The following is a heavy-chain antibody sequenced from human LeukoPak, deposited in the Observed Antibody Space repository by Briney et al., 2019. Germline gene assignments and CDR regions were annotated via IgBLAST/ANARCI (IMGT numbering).Heavy chain of an antibody. CDR2: INHSGST. CDR1: GGSFSGYY. D-gene: IGHD3-10*01. CDR3: ARAGRTLRGKFDY. V-gene: IGHV4-34*01. Sequence: PSETLSLTCAVYGGSFSGYYWSWIRQPPGKGLEWIGEINHSGSTNYNPSLKSRVTISVDTSKNQFSLKLSSVTAADTAVYYCARAGRTLRGKFDYWGQGTLVTVSS. J-gene: IGHJ4*02.